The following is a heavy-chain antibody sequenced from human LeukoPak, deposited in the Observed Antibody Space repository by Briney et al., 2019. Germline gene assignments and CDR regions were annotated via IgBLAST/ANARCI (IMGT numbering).Heavy chain of an antibody. CDR2: IIPSFGTA. V-gene: IGHV1-69*13. J-gene: IGHJ6*02. CDR1: GGTFSSYA. D-gene: IGHD2-15*01. CDR3: ARGDIVVVVAALYYYGMDV. Sequence: AVKVSCKASGGTFSSYAISWVRQAPGQGLEWMGGIIPSFGTANYAQKFQGRVTITADESTSTAYMESSRLRSEDTAVYYCARGDIVVVVAALYYYGMDVWGQGTTVTVSS.